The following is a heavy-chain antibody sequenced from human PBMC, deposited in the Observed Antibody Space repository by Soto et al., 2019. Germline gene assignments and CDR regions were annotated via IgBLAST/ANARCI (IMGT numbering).Heavy chain of an antibody. CDR1: GFTFSSYS. Sequence: EVPLVESGGGLVKPGGSLRLSCAASGFTFSSYSMNWVRQAPGKGLEWVSSISSSSSYIYYADSVKGRFTISRDNAKNSLYLQMNSLRAEDTAVYYCARDQVEGTVTTDGMDVWGQGTTVTVSS. V-gene: IGHV3-21*01. CDR2: ISSSSSYI. J-gene: IGHJ6*02. D-gene: IGHD4-4*01. CDR3: ARDQVEGTVTTDGMDV.